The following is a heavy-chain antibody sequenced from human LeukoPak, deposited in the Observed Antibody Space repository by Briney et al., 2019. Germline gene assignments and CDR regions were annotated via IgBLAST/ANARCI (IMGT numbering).Heavy chain of an antibody. J-gene: IGHJ4*02. CDR3: ARYCSGGSCFDY. CDR1: GGSISSSSYY. Sequence: SETLSLTCTVSGGSISSSSYYWGWIRQPPGKGLEWIGSIYYSGSTYYNPSLKSRVTISVDTSKNQFPLKLSSVTAADTAVYYCARYCSGGSCFDYWGQGTLVTVSS. CDR2: IYYSGST. D-gene: IGHD2-15*01. V-gene: IGHV4-39*01.